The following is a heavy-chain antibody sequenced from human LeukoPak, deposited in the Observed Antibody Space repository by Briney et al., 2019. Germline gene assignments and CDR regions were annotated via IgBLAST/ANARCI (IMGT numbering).Heavy chain of an antibody. CDR1: GFTFSSYG. J-gene: IGHJ4*02. D-gene: IGHD1-26*01. Sequence: GGSLRLSCAASGFTFSSYGMHWVRQAPGKGLEWVAVISYDGTNKYYADSVKGRFTISRDNSKNTLYLQMNSLRAEDTAVYYCARGSIVGARGAGDYWGQGTLVTVSS. V-gene: IGHV3-30*03. CDR3: ARGSIVGARGAGDY. CDR2: ISYDGTNK.